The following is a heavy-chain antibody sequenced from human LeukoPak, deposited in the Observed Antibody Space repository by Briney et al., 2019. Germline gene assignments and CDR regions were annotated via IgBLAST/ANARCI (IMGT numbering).Heavy chain of an antibody. CDR1: GFNFSSYS. J-gene: IGHJ4*02. Sequence: GGSLRLSCAASGFNFSSYSMNWVRQAPGKGLEWVSSISSSSSYIYYADSVKGRFTISRDNAKNSLYLQMNSLRAEDTAVYYCAVNVDIVATITVDYWGQGTMVTVSS. CDR2: ISSSSSYI. D-gene: IGHD5-12*01. CDR3: AVNVDIVATITVDY. V-gene: IGHV3-21*01.